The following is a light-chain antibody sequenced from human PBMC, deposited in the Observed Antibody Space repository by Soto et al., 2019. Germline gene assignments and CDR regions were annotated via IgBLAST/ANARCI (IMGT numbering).Light chain of an antibody. CDR3: QQYGGSPTWT. CDR2: GAS. Sequence: EIVLTQSPGTLSLSPGERATLSCRASQSVSSGYLAWYQQKPGQAPRLLIYGASSRATGIPDRFSGSGSGTDFTLTISRLEPEDFAVYYCQQYGGSPTWTFVQGTKVEIK. CDR1: QSVSSGY. J-gene: IGKJ1*01. V-gene: IGKV3-20*01.